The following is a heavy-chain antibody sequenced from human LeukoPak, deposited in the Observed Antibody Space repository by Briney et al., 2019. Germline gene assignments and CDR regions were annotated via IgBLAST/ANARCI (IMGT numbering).Heavy chain of an antibody. CDR1: GFTFSSYS. Sequence: GGSLGLSCAASGFTFSSYSMNWVRQAPGKGLEWVSSISSSSSYIYYADSVKGRFTISRDNAKNSLYLQMNSLRAEDTAVYYCARGRNYYGSGSYYNPFDYWGQGTLVTVSS. V-gene: IGHV3-21*01. D-gene: IGHD3-10*01. CDR2: ISSSSSYI. CDR3: ARGRNYYGSGSYYNPFDY. J-gene: IGHJ4*02.